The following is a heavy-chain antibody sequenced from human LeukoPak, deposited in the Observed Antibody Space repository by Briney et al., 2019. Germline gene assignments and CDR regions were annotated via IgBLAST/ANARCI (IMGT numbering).Heavy chain of an antibody. D-gene: IGHD4/OR15-4a*01. Sequence: SLRLSCVASGFTFDDYAIHWVRQVPGRGLEWVSGISWNSGNIGYADSVKGRFTISRHNAKHSLYLQMNSLRAEDTALYYCAKGPYGSNLLYYLDYWGQGTLVTVSS. CDR2: ISWNSGNI. J-gene: IGHJ4*02. CDR3: AKGPYGSNLLYYLDY. CDR1: GFTFDDYA. V-gene: IGHV3-9*01.